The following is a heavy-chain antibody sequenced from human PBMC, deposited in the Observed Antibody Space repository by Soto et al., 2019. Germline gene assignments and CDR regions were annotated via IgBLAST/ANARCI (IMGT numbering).Heavy chain of an antibody. D-gene: IGHD2-2*02. V-gene: IGHV3-30-3*01. Sequence: PGGSLRLSCAASGFTFSTYAIHWVRQAPGEGLEWVTVISYDGNHKYYADSVRGRFTISRDNSRNTLYLQMNSLRAEDSAVYYCARAPTRSASCYKNCYYYGMDVWGQGTTVTAP. CDR1: GFTFSTYA. CDR2: ISYDGNHK. J-gene: IGHJ6*02. CDR3: ARAPTRSASCYKNCYYYGMDV.